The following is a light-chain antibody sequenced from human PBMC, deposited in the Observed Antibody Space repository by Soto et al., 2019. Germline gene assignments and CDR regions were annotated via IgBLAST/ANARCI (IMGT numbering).Light chain of an antibody. CDR2: KTS. V-gene: IGKV3-15*01. Sequence: IVMTQSPATVSVSPGESTSLSCRASRTIGTNFGWYQQKPGQAPRLLISKTSNRATGVPARFSGSGSGTEFTLTITSLQSEDIAVYYCQQYADWPLTFGGGTKV. J-gene: IGKJ4*01. CDR3: QQYADWPLT. CDR1: RTIGTN.